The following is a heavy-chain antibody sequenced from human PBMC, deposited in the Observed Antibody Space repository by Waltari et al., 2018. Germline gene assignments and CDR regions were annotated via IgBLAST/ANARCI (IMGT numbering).Heavy chain of an antibody. Sequence: QVQLQQWGAGQLQPSETLSLTCAVSGVPFSGYYWGWIRQPPGKGLEWVGEIKDNGNINPNQSLRSRLTMLIDTSKSQFALKLNSLTAADTGVYYCVRLEDCTGPGVNCYSADSFAMDVWGQGTMVTVSS. D-gene: IGHD2-15*01. V-gene: IGHV4-34*02. CDR1: GVPFSGYY. CDR3: VRLEDCTGPGVNCYSADSFAMDV. J-gene: IGHJ6*02. CDR2: IKDNGNI.